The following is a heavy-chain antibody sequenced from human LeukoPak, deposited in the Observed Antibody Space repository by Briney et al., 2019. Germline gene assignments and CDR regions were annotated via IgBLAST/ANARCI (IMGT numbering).Heavy chain of an antibody. CDR3: ARGPVIMYYDFWSGYSNYMDV. CDR1: GFTFSSYS. Sequence: PGGSLRLSCAASGFTFSSYSMNWVRLAPGKGLEWVSSISSSSSYIYCADSVKGRFTISRDNAKNSLYLQMNSLRAEDTAVYYCARGPVIMYYDFWSGYSNYMDVWGKGTTVTVSS. D-gene: IGHD3-3*01. J-gene: IGHJ6*03. CDR2: ISSSSSYI. V-gene: IGHV3-21*01.